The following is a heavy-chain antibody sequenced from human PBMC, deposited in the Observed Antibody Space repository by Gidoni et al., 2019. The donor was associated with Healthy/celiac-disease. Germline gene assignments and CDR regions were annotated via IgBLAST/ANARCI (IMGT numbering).Heavy chain of an antibody. CDR1: GFPFSGPP. Sequence: EVQLVESGGGLVQPGGSLKLSLAASGFPFSGPPMHWVRQASGKGLEWVGRIRSKANSYATAYAASVKGRFTISRDDSKNTAYLQMNSLKTEDTAVYYCTSLPGELDVLYYYYGMDVWGQGTTVTVSS. CDR3: TSLPGELDVLYYYYGMDV. D-gene: IGHD1-26*01. J-gene: IGHJ6*02. CDR2: IRSKANSYAT. V-gene: IGHV3-73*02.